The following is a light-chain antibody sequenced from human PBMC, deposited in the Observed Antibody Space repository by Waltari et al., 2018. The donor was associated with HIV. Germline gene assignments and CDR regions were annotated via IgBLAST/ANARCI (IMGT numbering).Light chain of an antibody. V-gene: IGKV1-12*01. CDR2: GAS. CDR1: RDISSW. CDR3: QQAVSPLLT. Sequence: DIQMTQSPSSVSASVGDRVTITCRASRDISSWLAWYQQTPGKAPKVLIYGASSLQSGVPSRFSGSGSGTHFTLTINSLQPEDFGTYYCQQAVSPLLTFGGGTKVDIK. J-gene: IGKJ4*01.